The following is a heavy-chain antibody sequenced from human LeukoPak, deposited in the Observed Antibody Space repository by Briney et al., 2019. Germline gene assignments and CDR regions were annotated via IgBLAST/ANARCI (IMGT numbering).Heavy chain of an antibody. D-gene: IGHD4-17*01. CDR1: GFTFSNYG. CDR3: AKDLESTVTYYYYGMDV. CDR2: ISYDGRNK. J-gene: IGHJ6*02. Sequence: GSLRLSCAASGFTFSNYGMHWVRQAPGKGLEWVAVISYDGRNKYYVDSVKGRFTISRDNSKNTLYLQMNSLRAEDTAVYYCAKDLESTVTYYYYGMDVWGQGTTVTVSS. V-gene: IGHV3-30*18.